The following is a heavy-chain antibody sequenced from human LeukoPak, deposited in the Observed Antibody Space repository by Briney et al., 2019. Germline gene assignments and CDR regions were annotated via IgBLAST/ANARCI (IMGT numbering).Heavy chain of an antibody. CDR3: ARERGGGAPLDY. V-gene: IGHV5-51*03. Sequence: GESLKISCKGSGHSFSSYWIAWVRQMPGKGLEWMGIIYPGDSDTRYSPSFQGQVTILVDKSISTAYLQWNSLKASDTAIYYCARERGGGAPLDYWGQGTLVTVSS. CDR2: IYPGDSDT. D-gene: IGHD3-10*01. CDR1: GHSFSSYW. J-gene: IGHJ4*02.